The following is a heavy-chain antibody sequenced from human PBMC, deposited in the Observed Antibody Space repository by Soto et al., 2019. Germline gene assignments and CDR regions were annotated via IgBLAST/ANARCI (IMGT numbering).Heavy chain of an antibody. CDR3: ARDLLQTYYYDSSGYFGTPRGMDV. V-gene: IGHV3-21*01. D-gene: IGHD3-22*01. CDR1: GFTFSSYS. CDR2: ISSSSSYI. Sequence: GSLRLSCAASGFTFSSYSMNWVRQAPGKGLEWVSSISSSSSYIYYADSVKGRFTISRDNAKNSLYLQMNSLRAEDTAVYYCARDLLQTYYYDSSGYFGTPRGMDVWGQGTTVTVSS. J-gene: IGHJ6*02.